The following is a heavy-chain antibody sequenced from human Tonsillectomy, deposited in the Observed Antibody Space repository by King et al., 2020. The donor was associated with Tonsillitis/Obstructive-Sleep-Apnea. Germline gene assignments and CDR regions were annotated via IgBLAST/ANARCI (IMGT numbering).Heavy chain of an antibody. CDR1: GGSISSYY. Sequence: VQLQESGPGLVKPSETLSLTCTVSGGSISSYYWSWIRQPPGKGLEWIGYIYYSGSTNYNPSLKSRVTISVDTSKNQFSLKLSSVTAADTAVYYCARSTWVYSSSRRSSYFDYWGQGTLVTVSS. V-gene: IGHV4-59*01. CDR3: ARSTWVYSSSRRSSYFDY. D-gene: IGHD6-6*01. J-gene: IGHJ4*02. CDR2: IYYSGST.